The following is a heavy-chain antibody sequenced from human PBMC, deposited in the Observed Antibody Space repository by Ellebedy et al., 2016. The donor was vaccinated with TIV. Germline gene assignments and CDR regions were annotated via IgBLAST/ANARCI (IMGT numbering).Heavy chain of an antibody. CDR2: INPSGGST. CDR1: GYSFTTYN. D-gene: IGHD3-16*01. V-gene: IGHV1-46*01. J-gene: IGHJ3*01. Sequence: AASVKVSCKASGYSFTTYNMNWVRQAPGQGLEWMGRINPSGGSTRYAQKFQGRVTMTSDTSTSTTYMELRGLRSDDTALYYCARIGGGVSGTSFDVWGQGTIVTVSS. CDR3: ARIGGGVSGTSFDV.